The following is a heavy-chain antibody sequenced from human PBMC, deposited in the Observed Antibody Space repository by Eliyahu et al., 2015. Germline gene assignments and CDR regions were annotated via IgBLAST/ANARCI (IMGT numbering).Heavy chain of an antibody. J-gene: IGHJ4*02. V-gene: IGHV2-26*01. CDR3: ARLDVSYYDFWSGYAAMGYYFDY. CDR2: IFSNDEK. CDR1: GFSLSXARMG. D-gene: IGHD3-3*01. Sequence: QVTLKESGPVLVKPTETLTLTCTVSGFSLSXARMGVSXXRQPPGKALEWLAHIFSNDEKSXSXSLKSRLTISKDTSKSQVVLTMTNMDPVDTATYYCARLDVSYYDFWSGYAAMGYYFDYWGQGTLVTVSS.